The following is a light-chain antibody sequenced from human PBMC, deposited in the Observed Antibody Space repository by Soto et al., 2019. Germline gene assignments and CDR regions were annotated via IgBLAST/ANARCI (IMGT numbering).Light chain of an antibody. CDR1: QSISSL. J-gene: IGKJ5*01. V-gene: IGKV3-15*01. CDR2: SAS. CDR3: QQYYDWPIT. Sequence: EIVLTQSPATLSVSPGEGATLSCRASQSISSLLAWYQQKPGQAPRLLIYSASTRATGIPARFSGSGSGADFTLTISSLQSEDFAVYYCQQYYDWPITFGQGTRLEI.